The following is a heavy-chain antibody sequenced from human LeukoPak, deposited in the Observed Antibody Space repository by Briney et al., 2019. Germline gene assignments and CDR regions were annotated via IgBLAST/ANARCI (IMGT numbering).Heavy chain of an antibody. Sequence: SVKVSCKASGGTFSSYAISWVRQAPVQGLEWMGGIIPIFGTANYAQKFQGRVTITADESTSTAYMELSSLRSEDTAVYYCASPSRIAARPLYYYYMYVWGKGTMVTVSS. J-gene: IGHJ6*03. V-gene: IGHV1-69*13. CDR3: ASPSRIAARPLYYYYMYV. D-gene: IGHD6-6*01. CDR1: GGTFSSYA. CDR2: IIPIFGTA.